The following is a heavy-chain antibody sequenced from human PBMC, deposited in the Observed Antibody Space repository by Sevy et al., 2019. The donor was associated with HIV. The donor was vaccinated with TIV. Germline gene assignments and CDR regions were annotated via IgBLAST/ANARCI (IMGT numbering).Heavy chain of an antibody. CDR1: GGSITSLY. CDR2: IYYNGHI. V-gene: IGHV4-59*08. CDR3: AGENAWGRGYS. J-gene: IGHJ4*02. D-gene: IGHD1-26*01. Sequence: SETLSLTCTVSGGSITSLYWNWIRQPPGKGLEWIANIYYNGHINYNPSLKSRVTFSLDTSKNQFSLRLCSVTAADTAMYYCAGENAWGRGYSWGQGTMVTVSS.